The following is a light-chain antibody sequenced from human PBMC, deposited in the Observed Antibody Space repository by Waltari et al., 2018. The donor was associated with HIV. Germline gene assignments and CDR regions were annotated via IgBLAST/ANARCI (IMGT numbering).Light chain of an antibody. Sequence: QSALTQPPSASGSPGQSVTIPSPGTSRYIGLSNFHSWYQHHPGKAPKLMISDVSRRPSGVPDRFSGSKSGNTASLTVSGLQADDEATYYCFSYAGNNFLLFGGGTKLTVL. CDR3: FSYAGNNFLL. V-gene: IGLV2-8*01. CDR1: SRYIGLSNF. CDR2: DVS. J-gene: IGLJ2*01.